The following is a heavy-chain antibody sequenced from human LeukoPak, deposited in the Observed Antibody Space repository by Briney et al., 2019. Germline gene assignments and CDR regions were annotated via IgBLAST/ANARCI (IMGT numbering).Heavy chain of an antibody. Sequence: ASVKVSCKASGYTFSVYYMHWLRQAPGQGLEWMGWINPNSGGTNYAQKFQGRVTMTKDTSISTAYMELSRLRSDDTAVYYCARFDILTGYSLGALDIWGQGTMVTVSS. J-gene: IGHJ3*02. CDR1: GYTFSVYY. CDR2: INPNSGGT. V-gene: IGHV1-2*02. D-gene: IGHD3-9*01. CDR3: ARFDILTGYSLGALDI.